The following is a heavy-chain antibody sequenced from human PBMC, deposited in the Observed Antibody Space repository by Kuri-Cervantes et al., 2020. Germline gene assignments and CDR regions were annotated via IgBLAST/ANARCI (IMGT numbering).Heavy chain of an antibody. Sequence: SETLSLTCTVSGGSISSSSYYWGWIRQPPGKGLEWIGSIYHSGSTYYNPSLKSRVTISVDTSKNQFSLKLSSVTAADTAVYYCARLMVTATIDAFDIWGQGTMVTVSS. CDR1: GGSISSSSYY. CDR3: ARLMVTATIDAFDI. CDR2: IYHSGST. J-gene: IGHJ3*02. D-gene: IGHD2-21*02. V-gene: IGHV4-39*07.